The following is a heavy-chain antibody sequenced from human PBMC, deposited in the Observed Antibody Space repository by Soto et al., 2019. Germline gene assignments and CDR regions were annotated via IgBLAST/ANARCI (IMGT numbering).Heavy chain of an antibody. Sequence: GGSLRLSCAASGFTFSSYAMSWVRQAPGKGLEWVSAISGSGGSTYYADSVKGRFTISRDNSKNTLYLQMNSLRAEDTAVYYCAKLFGQLERRTAYYYYYMDVWGKGTTVTVSS. J-gene: IGHJ6*03. CDR2: ISGSGGST. CDR3: AKLFGQLERRTAYYYYYMDV. CDR1: GFTFSSYA. D-gene: IGHD1-1*01. V-gene: IGHV3-23*01.